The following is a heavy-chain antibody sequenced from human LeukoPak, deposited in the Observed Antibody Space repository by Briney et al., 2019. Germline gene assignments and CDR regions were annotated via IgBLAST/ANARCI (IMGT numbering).Heavy chain of an antibody. CDR2: IYYSGST. V-gene: IGHV4-31*11. CDR1: GGSISSGGYY. J-gene: IGHJ6*03. CDR3: AGESSTSPREYYYYYYMDV. D-gene: IGHD2-2*01. Sequence: SETLSLTCAVSGGSISSGGYYWSWIRQHPGKGLEWIGYIYYSGSTYYNPSLKSRVTISVDTSKNQFSLKLSSVTAADTAVYYCAGESSTSPREYYYYYYMDVWGKGTTVTVSS.